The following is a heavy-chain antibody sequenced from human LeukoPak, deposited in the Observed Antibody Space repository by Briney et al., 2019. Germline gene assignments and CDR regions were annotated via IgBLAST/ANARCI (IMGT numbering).Heavy chain of an antibody. V-gene: IGHV4-61*01. D-gene: IGHD1-14*01. J-gene: IGHJ3*02. CDR2: IYYSGST. Sequence: SETLSLTCTVSGGSISSSSYYWSWIRQPPGKGLEWIGYIYYSGSTNYNPSLKSRVTISVDTSKNQFSLKLSSVTAADTAVYYRARVMGTQPPDDAFDIWGQGTMVTVSS. CDR3: ARVMGTQPPDDAFDI. CDR1: GGSISSSSYY.